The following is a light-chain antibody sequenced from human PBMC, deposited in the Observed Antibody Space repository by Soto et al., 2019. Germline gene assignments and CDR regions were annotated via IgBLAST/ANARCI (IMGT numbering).Light chain of an antibody. V-gene: IGLV2-14*01. CDR1: SSDVGNYNY. CDR3: SSYTSSSTLYV. CDR2: EVS. J-gene: IGLJ1*01. Sequence: QSALTQPRSVSGSPGHSVTISCTGTSSDVGNYNYVSWYQQHPGKAPKLMIYEVSHRPSGVSNRFSGSKSGNTASLTISGLQAEDEADYYCSSYTSSSTLYVFGTGTKVTV.